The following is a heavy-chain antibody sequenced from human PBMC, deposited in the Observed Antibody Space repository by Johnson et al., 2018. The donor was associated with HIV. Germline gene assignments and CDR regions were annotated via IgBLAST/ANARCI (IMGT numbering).Heavy chain of an antibody. CDR2: ISYDGSNK. V-gene: IGHV3-30*03. Sequence: QVQLVESGGGVVQPGRSLRLSCAASGFTFSSYGMHWVRQAPGKRLEWVAVISYDGSNKYYADSVKGRFTISRDNSKNTLYLQMNSLRAEDTAVYYCARGPILEWLSGDGFDMWGQGTMVTV. J-gene: IGHJ3*02. CDR1: GFTFSSYG. D-gene: IGHD3-3*01. CDR3: ARGPILEWLSGDGFDM.